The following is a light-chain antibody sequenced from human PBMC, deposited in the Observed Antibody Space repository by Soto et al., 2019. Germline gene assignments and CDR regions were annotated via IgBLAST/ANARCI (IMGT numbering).Light chain of an antibody. J-gene: IGKJ3*01. V-gene: IGKV3-20*01. Sequence: EIVLTQSPGPLSLSPGERATLSCRASQSVSSSYLAWYQQKPGQAPRLLIYGASSRATGIPDRFSGSGSGTDFTLTISRLEPDDFAVYYCQQYGSSPFFTFGPGTKVDIK. CDR3: QQYGSSPFFT. CDR2: GAS. CDR1: QSVSSSY.